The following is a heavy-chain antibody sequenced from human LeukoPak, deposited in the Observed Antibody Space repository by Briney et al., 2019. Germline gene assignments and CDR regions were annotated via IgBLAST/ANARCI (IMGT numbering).Heavy chain of an antibody. CDR2: FDPENGEI. D-gene: IGHD2-15*01. Sequence: ASVKVSCKVSGYTLTEVSMHWVRQAPGKGLEWMGGFDPENGEIIYAQKFQGRVTMTEDTSTDTAYMELSSLRSEDTAVYYCATLGYCSAGSCYFRLNHWGRGTLVTVSS. CDR3: ATLGYCSAGSCYFRLNH. CDR1: GYTLTEVS. V-gene: IGHV1-24*01. J-gene: IGHJ5*02.